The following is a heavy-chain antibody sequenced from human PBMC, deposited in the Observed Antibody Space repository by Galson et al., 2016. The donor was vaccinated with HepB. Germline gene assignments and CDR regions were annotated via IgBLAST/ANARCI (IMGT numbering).Heavy chain of an antibody. CDR3: ARGLVGSGLDV. CDR1: GFTFDDYG. V-gene: IGHV3-20*01. J-gene: IGHJ6*02. D-gene: IGHD3-10*01. CDR2: INWSGGST. Sequence: SLRLSCAVSGFTFDDYGMTWVRQAPGKGLEWVSGINWSGGSTAYADSEKGRFTMYRDDAKNSLYLQISSLRVEDTALYQCARGLVGSGLDVWGQGTTVTVSS.